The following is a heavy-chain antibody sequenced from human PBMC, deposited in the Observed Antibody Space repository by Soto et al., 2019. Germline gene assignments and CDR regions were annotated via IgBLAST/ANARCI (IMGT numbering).Heavy chain of an antibody. CDR1: GLTFSSYG. D-gene: IGHD4-17*01. CDR2: ISNTGGAI. J-gene: IGHJ4*02. Sequence: GGSLRLSCAASGLTFSSYGMNWVRQAPGKGLEWVSYISNTGGAIYYADSVKGRFSISRDNAKNSLFLQMNSLRDEDTAVYYCAKSPPYGDYGSFYFDSWGQGTLVTVSS. CDR3: AKSPPYGDYGSFYFDS. V-gene: IGHV3-48*02.